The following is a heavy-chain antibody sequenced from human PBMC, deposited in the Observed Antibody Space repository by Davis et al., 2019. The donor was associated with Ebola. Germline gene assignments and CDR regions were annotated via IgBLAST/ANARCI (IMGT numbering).Heavy chain of an antibody. J-gene: IGHJ6*02. D-gene: IGHD3-16*02. Sequence: MPSETLSLTCTVSGGSISSSTYYWGWIRQPPGKGLEWIGSLYYSGSTYNTPSLKRRVTISVDTSKNQFSLKLSSVTAADTAVYYCARLGGDYVWGSYRPSRGMDVWGQGTTVTVSS. CDR2: LYYSGST. CDR3: ARLGGDYVWGSYRPSRGMDV. CDR1: GGSISSSTYY. V-gene: IGHV4-39*01.